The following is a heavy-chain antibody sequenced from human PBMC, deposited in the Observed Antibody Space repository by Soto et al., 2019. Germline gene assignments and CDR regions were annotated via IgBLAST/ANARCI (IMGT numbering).Heavy chain of an antibody. CDR1: GFTFSDHD. CDR2: TRNKANSYTT. D-gene: IGHD2-15*01. CDR3: ARGYCSGGSCYSYYGMDV. V-gene: IGHV3-72*01. Sequence: SLRLSSAASGFTFSDHDMDWVRQAPGKGLEWVGRTRNKANSYTTEYAASVKGRFSISRDDSKNSLYLQMNSLKTEDTAVYYCARGYCSGGSCYSYYGMDVWGQGTTVTVSS. J-gene: IGHJ6*02.